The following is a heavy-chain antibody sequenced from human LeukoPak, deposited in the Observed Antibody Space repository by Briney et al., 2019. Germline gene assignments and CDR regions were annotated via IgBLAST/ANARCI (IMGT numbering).Heavy chain of an antibody. CDR1: GFTFSSYG. D-gene: IGHD2-2*01. CDR3: AKDGLGYCSSTSCIRTHFDY. Sequence: GGSLRPSCAAPGFTFSSYGMHWVRQAPGKGLEWVAFIRYDGSNKYYADSVKGRFTISRDNSKNTLYLQMNSLRAEDTAVYYCAKDGLGYCSSTSCIRTHFDYWGQGTLVTVPS. CDR2: IRYDGSNK. V-gene: IGHV3-30*02. J-gene: IGHJ4*02.